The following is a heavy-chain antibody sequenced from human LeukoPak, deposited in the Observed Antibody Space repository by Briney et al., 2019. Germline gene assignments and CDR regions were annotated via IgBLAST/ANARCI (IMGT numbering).Heavy chain of an antibody. D-gene: IGHD3-3*01. CDR3: ARAPVGGPLRFFDY. Sequence: ASVKVPCKASGYTFTGYYIHWVRQAPGQGLEWMGWIHPNSGGTNFVQKFQSRVTMTRDSSISTAYMEVSSLRSDDTAVYYCARAPVGGPLRFFDYWGQGTLVTVSS. CDR2: IHPNSGGT. J-gene: IGHJ4*02. CDR1: GYTFTGYY. V-gene: IGHV1-2*02.